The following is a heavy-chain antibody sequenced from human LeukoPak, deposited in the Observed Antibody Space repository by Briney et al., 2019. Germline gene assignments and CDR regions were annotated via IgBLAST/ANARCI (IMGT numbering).Heavy chain of an antibody. CDR2: IKQDGSEK. CDR3: AYYHVNEEPPTF. V-gene: IGHV3-7*01. Sequence: GGSLRLSCAASGFTVSSNYMSWVRQAPGKGLEWVANIKQDGSEKYYVDSVKGRFTVSRDNSKNMLYLQMNSLRAEDTAVYYCAYYHVNEEPPTFWGQGTLVTVSS. J-gene: IGHJ4*02. D-gene: IGHD1-1*01. CDR1: GFTVSSNY.